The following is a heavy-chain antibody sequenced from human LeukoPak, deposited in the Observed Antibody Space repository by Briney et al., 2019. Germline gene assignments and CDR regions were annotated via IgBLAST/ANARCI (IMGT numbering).Heavy chain of an antibody. Sequence: GRSLRLSCAASEFTFSSYEMNWVRQAPGKGLEWVSYISSSGSTIYYADSVKGRFTTSRDNAKNSLYLQMNSLRAEDTAVYYCARYCSGGSCYPYYYYMDVWGKGTTVTVSS. CDR2: ISSSGSTI. CDR3: ARYCSGGSCYPYYYYMDV. CDR1: EFTFSSYE. J-gene: IGHJ6*03. V-gene: IGHV3-48*03. D-gene: IGHD2-15*01.